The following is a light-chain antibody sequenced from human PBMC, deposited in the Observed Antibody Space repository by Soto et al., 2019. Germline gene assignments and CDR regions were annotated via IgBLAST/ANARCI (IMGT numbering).Light chain of an antibody. J-gene: IGKJ5*01. CDR2: GVS. CDR1: QSLVYNEANTY. Sequence: DVVMTQSPLSLPVTLGQPASISCRSSQSLVYNEANTYLNWFHQMPGQSPRRLINGVSNRDSGVPERFQGSGSGTAFTLRISRVEAEDVGVYYCMQGRHWPITFGEGKRLEIK. V-gene: IGKV2-30*01. CDR3: MQGRHWPIT.